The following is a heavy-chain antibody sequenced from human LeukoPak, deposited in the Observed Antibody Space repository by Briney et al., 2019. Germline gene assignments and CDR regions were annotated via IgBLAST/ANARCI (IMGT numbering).Heavy chain of an antibody. D-gene: IGHD6-6*01. CDR3: ARHGKGSSNYYYMDV. CDR1: SGSISSYY. J-gene: IGHJ6*03. Sequence: PSETLSLTCTVSSGSISSYYWSGIRQPPGKGLEWIGYIYYSGSTNYNPSLKSRVTISVDTSKNQFSLKLSSVTAADTAVYYCARHGKGSSNYYYMDVWGKGTTVTVSS. CDR2: IYYSGST. V-gene: IGHV4-59*08.